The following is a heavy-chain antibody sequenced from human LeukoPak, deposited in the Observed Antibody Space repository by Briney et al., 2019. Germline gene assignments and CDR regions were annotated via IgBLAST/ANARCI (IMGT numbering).Heavy chain of an antibody. J-gene: IGHJ4*02. CDR2: ISGSGGDT. CDR1: GFTFTIYA. Sequence: PGGSLRLSCVDSGFTFTIYAMSWVRQAPGKGLEWVSGISGSGGDTYYADSVKGRFTISRDNSKNTLYLQMNSLRAEDTAVYYCTKDRSCTNNICHGDFDYWGQGTLVTVSS. V-gene: IGHV3-23*01. D-gene: IGHD2-8*01. CDR3: TKDRSCTNNICHGDFDY.